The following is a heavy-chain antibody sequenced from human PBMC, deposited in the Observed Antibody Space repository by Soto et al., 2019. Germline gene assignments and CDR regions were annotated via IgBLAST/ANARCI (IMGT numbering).Heavy chain of an antibody. D-gene: IGHD3-10*01. V-gene: IGHV3-13*04. CDR3: ARSRGADFDY. Sequence: EVQLVESGGALVQPGGSLRLSCAASGFTLSNYDMHWVRQATGKGLEWVSAIGPAGDTYYPSSVKGRFTISRENAKNSLYLQMNSLRAGDTAVYYCARSRGADFDYWGQGTLVTVSS. CDR2: IGPAGDT. CDR1: GFTLSNYD. J-gene: IGHJ4*02.